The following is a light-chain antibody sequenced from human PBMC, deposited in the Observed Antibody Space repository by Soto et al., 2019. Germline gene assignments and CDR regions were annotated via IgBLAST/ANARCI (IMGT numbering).Light chain of an antibody. CDR2: GVT. V-gene: IGLV2-14*01. CDR3: SSFRIETTPTWV. Sequence: QSALTQPASVSGSPGQSITISCTGTSSDIGRYDYVSWYQQHPGKAPKLMIFGVTNRHSGVSTRFSGSKSGNTASLTISGLQAEDEGDYHCSSFRIETTPTWVFGGGTKLTVL. J-gene: IGLJ3*02. CDR1: SSDIGRYDY.